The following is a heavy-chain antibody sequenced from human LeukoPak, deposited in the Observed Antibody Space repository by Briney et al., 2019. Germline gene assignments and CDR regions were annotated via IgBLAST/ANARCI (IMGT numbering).Heavy chain of an antibody. CDR1: GGSFSGYY. Sequence: SETLSLTCAVYGGSFSGYYWSWIRQPPGKGLEWIGEINHSGSTNYNPSLKSRVTISVDTSKNQFSLKLSSVTAADTAVYYCARISYGDTFHYWGQGTLVTVSS. CDR2: INHSGST. V-gene: IGHV4-34*01. J-gene: IGHJ4*02. CDR3: ARISYGDTFHY. D-gene: IGHD5-18*01.